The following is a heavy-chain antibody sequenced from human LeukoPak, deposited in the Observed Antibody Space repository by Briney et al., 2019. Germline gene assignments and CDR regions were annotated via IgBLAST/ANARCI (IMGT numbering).Heavy chain of an antibody. CDR2: ISYDGSNK. Sequence: GGSLRLSCAASGFTFSSYGMHWVRQAPSKGLEWVAVISYDGSNKYYADSVKGRFTISRDNSKNTLYLQMNSLRAEDTALYYCAKVLVGGSDAFDIWGQGTMVTVSS. CDR1: GFTFSSYG. D-gene: IGHD2-15*01. CDR3: AKVLVGGSDAFDI. J-gene: IGHJ3*02. V-gene: IGHV3-30*18.